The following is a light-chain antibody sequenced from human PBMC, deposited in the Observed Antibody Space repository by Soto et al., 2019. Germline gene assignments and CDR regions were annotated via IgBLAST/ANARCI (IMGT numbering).Light chain of an antibody. CDR2: GNS. J-gene: IGLJ2*01. CDR3: QSYDSSLSGVV. CDR1: SSNIGACYD. Sequence: QTVVTQPHSVSGAPGQRVTISCTGSSSNIGACYDVHWYQQLPGTAPKHLIYGNSNRPSGVPDRFSGSKSGTSASLAITGLQAEDEADYYCQSYDSSLSGVVFGGGTKLTVL. V-gene: IGLV1-40*01.